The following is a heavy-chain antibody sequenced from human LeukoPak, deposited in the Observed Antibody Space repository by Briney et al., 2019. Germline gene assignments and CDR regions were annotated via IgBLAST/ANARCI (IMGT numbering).Heavy chain of an antibody. Sequence: SETLSLTCTVSGGSISSGSYYWSWIRQPAGKGLEWIGRIYTSGSTNYNPSLKSRVTISVDTSKNQFSLKLSSVTAADTAVYYCARDKVVTAISWFDPWGQGTLVTVSS. CDR3: ARDKVVTAISWFDP. D-gene: IGHD2-21*02. CDR2: IYTSGST. J-gene: IGHJ5*02. CDR1: GGSISSGSYY. V-gene: IGHV4-61*02.